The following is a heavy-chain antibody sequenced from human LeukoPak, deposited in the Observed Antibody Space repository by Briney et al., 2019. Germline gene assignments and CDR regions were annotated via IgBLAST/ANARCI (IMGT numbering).Heavy chain of an antibody. CDR3: ARGRTRVPYNWFDP. D-gene: IGHD1-1*01. CDR1: GASISSYY. CDR2: IYYSGST. Sequence: SETLSLTCTVSGASISSYYWSWIRQPPGKGLEWIGYIYYSGSTHYNPSLKSRVTISVDTSKNQFSLKLSSVTAADTAVYYCARGRTRVPYNWFDPWGQGTLVTVSS. J-gene: IGHJ5*02. V-gene: IGHV4-59*12.